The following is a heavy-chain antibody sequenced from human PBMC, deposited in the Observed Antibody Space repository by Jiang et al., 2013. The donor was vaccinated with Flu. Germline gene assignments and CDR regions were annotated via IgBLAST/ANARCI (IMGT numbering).Heavy chain of an antibody. CDR3: ASYDFWTGYYRY. Sequence: SGAEVKKPGASVKVSCKVSGNTLTKLSMYWVRQGPGKGLEWVGGFDPEDGEVVYAQKFQGRVTLTEDPLTDTSYMELSSLRSEDTAVYYCASYDFWTGYYRYWGQGTLVTVSS. CDR1: GNTLTKLS. D-gene: IGHD3-3*01. V-gene: IGHV1-24*01. CDR2: FDPEDGEV. J-gene: IGHJ4*02.